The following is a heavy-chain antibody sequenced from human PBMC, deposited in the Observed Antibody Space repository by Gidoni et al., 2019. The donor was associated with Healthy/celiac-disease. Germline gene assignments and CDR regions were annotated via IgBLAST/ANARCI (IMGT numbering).Heavy chain of an antibody. J-gene: IGHJ3*02. Sequence: QVQLVQSGAEVKKPGASVKVSCKASGYTFTSYYMHWVRQAPGQGLEWMGIINPSGGSTSYAQKFQGRVTMTRDTSTSTVYMELSSLRSEDTAVYYCASSDSSGYYHGAFDIWGQGTMVTVSS. CDR1: GYTFTSYY. D-gene: IGHD3-22*01. CDR3: ASSDSSGYYHGAFDI. V-gene: IGHV1-46*03. CDR2: INPSGGST.